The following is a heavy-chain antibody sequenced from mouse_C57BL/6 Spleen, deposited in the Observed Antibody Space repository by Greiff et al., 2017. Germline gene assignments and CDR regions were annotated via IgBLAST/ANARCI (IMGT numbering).Heavy chain of an antibody. CDR1: GFSLTSYG. Sequence: VQLQESGPGLVAPSQSLSIPCTVSGFSLTSYGVSWVRQPPGKGLEWLGVIWGDGSTNYHSALISRLSISKDNSKSQVFLKLNSLQTDATATYYCAKVYYGYDVRFAYWGQGTLVTVSA. CDR3: AKVYYGYDVRFAY. D-gene: IGHD2-2*01. V-gene: IGHV2-3*01. J-gene: IGHJ3*01. CDR2: IWGDGST.